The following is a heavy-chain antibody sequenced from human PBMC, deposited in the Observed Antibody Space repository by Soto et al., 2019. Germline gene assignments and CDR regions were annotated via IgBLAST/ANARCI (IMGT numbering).Heavy chain of an antibody. V-gene: IGHV3-15*01. CDR2: IKSKTDGGTT. CDR3: TTVVPGPRGGGDY. Sequence: EVQLVESGGGLVKPGGSLRLSWAASGFTFSNAWMSWVRQAPGKGLEWVGRIKSKTDGGTTDYAAPVKGRFTISSDDSKNTLYLEMNSLKTEDTAVYYCTTVVPGPRGGGDYCGQGTLVTVSS. J-gene: IGHJ4*02. CDR1: GFTFSNAW. D-gene: IGHD3-10*01.